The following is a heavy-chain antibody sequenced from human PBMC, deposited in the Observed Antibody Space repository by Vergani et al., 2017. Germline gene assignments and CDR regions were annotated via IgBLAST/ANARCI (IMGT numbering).Heavy chain of an antibody. CDR2: INWNGGST. D-gene: IGHD3-22*01. CDR1: GFTFDDYG. V-gene: IGHV3-20*04. CDR3: ARNPPGYDSSGYYRLFDY. Sequence: EVQLLESGGGVVRPGGSLRLSCAASGFTFDDYGMSWVRQAPGKGLEWVSGINWNGGSTGYADSVKGRFTISRDNAKNSLYLQMNSLRAEDTALYYCARNPPGYDSSGYYRLFDYWGQGTLVTVSS. J-gene: IGHJ4*02.